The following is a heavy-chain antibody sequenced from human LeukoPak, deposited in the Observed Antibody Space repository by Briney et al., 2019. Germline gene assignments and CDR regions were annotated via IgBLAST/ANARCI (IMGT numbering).Heavy chain of an antibody. Sequence: SETLSLTCTVSGGSISSSSYYWGWIRQPPGKGLEWIGSIYYSGSTYYNPSLKSRVTISVDTSKNQFSLKLSSVTAADTAVYYCARLTWAGYSGYAYYFDYWGQGTLVTVSS. V-gene: IGHV4-39*01. D-gene: IGHD5-12*01. J-gene: IGHJ4*02. CDR1: GGSISSSSYY. CDR2: IYYSGST. CDR3: ARLTWAGYSGYAYYFDY.